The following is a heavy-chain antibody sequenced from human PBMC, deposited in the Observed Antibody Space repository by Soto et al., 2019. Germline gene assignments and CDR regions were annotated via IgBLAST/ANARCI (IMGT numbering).Heavy chain of an antibody. CDR2: ISSSSSYI. J-gene: IGHJ4*02. CDR1: GFTFSSYR. V-gene: IGHV3-21*01. D-gene: IGHD3-22*01. Sequence: EVQLVESGGGLVKPRGSLRLSCAASGFTFSSYRMNWVRQAPGKGLEWVSSISSSSSYIYYADSVKGRFTISRDNAKNSLYLQMNSLRAEDTAVYYCASHPRDNSGYWYYFDYWGQGTLVTVSS. CDR3: ASHPRDNSGYWYYFDY.